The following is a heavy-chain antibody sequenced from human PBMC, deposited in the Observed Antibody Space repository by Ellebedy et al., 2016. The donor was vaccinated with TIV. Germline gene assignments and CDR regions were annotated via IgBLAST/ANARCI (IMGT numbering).Heavy chain of an antibody. CDR2: ISAYNGNT. Sequence: ASVKVSCKASGYTFTSYYMHWVRQAPGQGLEWMGWISAYNGNTNYAQKLQGRVTMTTDTSTSTAYMELRSLRSDDTAVYYCARVGVCDFWSGYSIRGFRYGMDVWGQGTTVTVSS. CDR1: GYTFTSYY. D-gene: IGHD3-3*01. CDR3: ARVGVCDFWSGYSIRGFRYGMDV. J-gene: IGHJ6*02. V-gene: IGHV1-18*04.